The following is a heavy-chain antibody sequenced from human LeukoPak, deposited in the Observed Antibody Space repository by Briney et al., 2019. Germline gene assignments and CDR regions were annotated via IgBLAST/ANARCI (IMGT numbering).Heavy chain of an antibody. CDR3: ARSMVRGVINY. V-gene: IGHV4-61*02. CDR1: GGSISSGSYY. Sequence: PSQTLSLTCTVSGGSISSGSYYWSWIRQPAGKGLEWIGRIYTSGSTNYNPSLKSRVTISVDTSKNQFSLKLSSVTAADTAVYYRARSMVRGVINYWGQGTLVTVSS. CDR2: IYTSGST. J-gene: IGHJ4*02. D-gene: IGHD3-10*01.